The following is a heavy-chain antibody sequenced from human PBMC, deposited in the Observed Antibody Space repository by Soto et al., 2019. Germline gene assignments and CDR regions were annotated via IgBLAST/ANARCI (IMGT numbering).Heavy chain of an antibody. CDR2: ISYRGTT. Sequence: SETLSLTCTVSGGSISNYYWTWVRQPPGKGLEWLGYISYRGTTNYNPSLKSQVTISEDTSKNQVSLRLTSVTAADTAVYYCANLVDLSYSDFWGQGALVTVSS. V-gene: IGHV4-59*01. CDR3: ANLVDLSYSDF. D-gene: IGHD3-16*01. CDR1: GGSISNYY. J-gene: IGHJ4*02.